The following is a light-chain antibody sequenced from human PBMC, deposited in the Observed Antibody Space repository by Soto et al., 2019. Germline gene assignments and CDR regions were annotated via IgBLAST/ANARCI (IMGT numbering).Light chain of an antibody. CDR3: ASYAGSNNFCV. CDR1: SSDVGGYDY. J-gene: IGLJ1*01. CDR2: EVS. V-gene: IGLV2-8*01. Sequence: HSALTQPPSASGSPGQTVSISCIGTSSDVGGYDYVSWYQQHPGKVPKVIIYEVSKRPSGVPDRFSGSKSGNTASLTVSGLQADDEADYYCASYAGSNNFCVFGTGTKVTVL.